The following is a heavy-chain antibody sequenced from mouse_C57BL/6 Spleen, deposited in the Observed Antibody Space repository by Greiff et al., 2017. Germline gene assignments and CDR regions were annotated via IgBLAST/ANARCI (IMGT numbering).Heavy chain of an antibody. CDR2: INPSNGGT. J-gene: IGHJ2*01. CDR1: GYTFTSSW. V-gene: IGHV1-53*01. Sequence: QVHVKQSGTELVKPGASVKLSCKASGYTFTSSWMHWVKQRPGQGLEWIGNINPSNGGTNYNEKFKSKATLTVDKSSSTAYMQLSSLTSEDSAVYYCARWLTGTPFDYWGQGTTLTVSS. D-gene: IGHD4-1*01. CDR3: ARWLTGTPFDY.